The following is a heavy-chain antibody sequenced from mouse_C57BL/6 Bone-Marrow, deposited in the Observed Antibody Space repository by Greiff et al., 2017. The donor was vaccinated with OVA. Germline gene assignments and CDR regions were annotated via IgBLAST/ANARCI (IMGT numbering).Heavy chain of an antibody. CDR3: ARVLGQAY. J-gene: IGHJ3*01. Sequence: EVKLMESGGGLVKPGGSLKLSCAASGFTFSSYAMSWVRQTPEKRLAWVATISAGGSYTYSPDNVKGRFTISRDNAKNNLYLQMSHLKSEDTAMYYCARVLGQAYWGQGTLVTVSA. D-gene: IGHD3-3*01. CDR1: GFTFSSYA. CDR2: ISAGGSYT. V-gene: IGHV5-4*03.